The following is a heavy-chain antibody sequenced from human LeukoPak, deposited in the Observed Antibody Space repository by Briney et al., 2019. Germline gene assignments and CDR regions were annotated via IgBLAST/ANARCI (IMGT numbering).Heavy chain of an antibody. CDR3: ASSGYYFNWFDP. D-gene: IGHD3-22*01. CDR1: GFTFGDYY. CDR2: ISSSGSSR. J-gene: IGHJ5*02. V-gene: IGHV3-11*04. Sequence: GGSLRLSCAASGFTFGDYYMSWIRQAPGKGLEWVSYISSSGSSRYYADSVKGRFSISRDNGKNSLYLQMNSLRAEDTAVYYCASSGYYFNWFDPWGQGTLVTVSS.